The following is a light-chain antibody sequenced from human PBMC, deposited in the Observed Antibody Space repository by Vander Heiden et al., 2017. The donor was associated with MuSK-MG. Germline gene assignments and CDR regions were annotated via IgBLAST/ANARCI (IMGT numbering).Light chain of an antibody. Sequence: QSALTQPASVSGSPVQSIASSCTGTSGDVGGYNYVSWYRQHPGKAPKLMIYEVSNRPSGVSNRFSGSKSGNTASLTISGLQAEDEADYYCISYTSRSTYVFGTGTKVTVL. J-gene: IGLJ1*01. V-gene: IGLV2-14*01. CDR3: ISYTSRSTYV. CDR1: SGDVGGYNY. CDR2: EVS.